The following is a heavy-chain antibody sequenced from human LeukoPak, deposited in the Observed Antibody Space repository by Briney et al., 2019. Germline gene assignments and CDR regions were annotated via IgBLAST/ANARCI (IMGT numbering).Heavy chain of an antibody. CDR1: GASISGYN. CDR3: ARVSGYGLIGYFDY. Sequence: SETLSLTCTVSGASISGYNWSWIRQPAGKGLEWIGRIYFSGNINYNPSLKSRVTISVDKSKNQFSLKLSSVTAADTAVYYCARVSGYGLIGYFDYWGQGTLVTVSS. V-gene: IGHV4-4*07. J-gene: IGHJ4*02. CDR2: IYFSGNI. D-gene: IGHD5-12*01.